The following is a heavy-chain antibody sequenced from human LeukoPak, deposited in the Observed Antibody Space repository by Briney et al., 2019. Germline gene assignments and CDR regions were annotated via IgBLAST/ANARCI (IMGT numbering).Heavy chain of an antibody. CDR3: AKTTEPAAIFGVVIDY. J-gene: IGHJ4*02. V-gene: IGHV3-30*18. CDR1: GFTFSSYG. CDR2: ISYDGSNK. D-gene: IGHD3-3*01. Sequence: QPGGSLRLSCAASGFTFSSYGMHWVRQAPGKGLEWVAVISYDGSNKYYADSVKGRFTISRDNSKNTLYLQMNSLRAEDTAVYYCAKTTEPAAIFGVVIDYWGQGTLVTVSS.